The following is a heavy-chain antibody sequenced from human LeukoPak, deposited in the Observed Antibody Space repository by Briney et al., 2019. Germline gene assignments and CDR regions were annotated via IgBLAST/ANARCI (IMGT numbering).Heavy chain of an antibody. CDR2: IYHSGST. CDR1: GYSISSGYY. Sequence: SETLSLTCTVSGYSISSGYYWGWIRQPPGKGLEWIGSIYHSGSTYYNPSLKSRVTISVDTSKNQFSLKLSSVTAADTAVYYCARDQRVNWFDPWGQGTLVTVSS. V-gene: IGHV4-38-2*02. CDR3: ARDQRVNWFDP. D-gene: IGHD6-25*01. J-gene: IGHJ5*02.